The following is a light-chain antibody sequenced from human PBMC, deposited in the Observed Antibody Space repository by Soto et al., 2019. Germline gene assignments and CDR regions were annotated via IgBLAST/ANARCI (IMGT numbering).Light chain of an antibody. V-gene: IGKV3-20*01. CDR1: QSVSFSY. J-gene: IGKJ1*01. CDR2: GAS. CDR3: QQYGSSPPWT. Sequence: EIVLTQSPGTLSLSPGERATLSCRASQSVSFSYLAWYQQKPGQAPRLLIYGASSMATGIPDRFSGSGSGTDFTLTISRLEPEDFAVYYYQQYGSSPPWTFGQGTKVEIK.